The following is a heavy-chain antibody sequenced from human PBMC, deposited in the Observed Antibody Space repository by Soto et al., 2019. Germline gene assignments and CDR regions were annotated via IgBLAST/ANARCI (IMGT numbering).Heavy chain of an antibody. CDR1: GFTFSSYS. V-gene: IGHV3-21*01. CDR2: ISSSSSYI. J-gene: IGHJ3*02. Sequence: PGGSLRLSCAASGFTFSSYSMNWVRQAPGKGLEWVSSISSSSSYIYYADSVKGRFTISRDNAKNSLYLQMNSLRAEDTAVYYCARVFQLWFRFGAFDIWGQGTMVTVSS. CDR3: ARVFQLWFRFGAFDI. D-gene: IGHD5-18*01.